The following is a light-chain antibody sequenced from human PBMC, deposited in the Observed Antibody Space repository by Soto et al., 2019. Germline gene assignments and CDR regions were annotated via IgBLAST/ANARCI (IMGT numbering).Light chain of an antibody. CDR3: QQRSNWPPIT. J-gene: IGKJ1*01. CDR2: DAS. V-gene: IGKV3-11*01. CDR1: RRISGY. Sequence: EIVLTQSPGTLSLSPGEGATVSCRVSRRISGYLGWYQQKPGQAPRLLIYDASNRATGIPARFSGSGSGTDFTLTISSLEPEDFAVYYCQQRSNWPPITFGQGTKVDIK.